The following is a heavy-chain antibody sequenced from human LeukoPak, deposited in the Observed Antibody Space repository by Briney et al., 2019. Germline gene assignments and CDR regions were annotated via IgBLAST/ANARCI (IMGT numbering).Heavy chain of an antibody. J-gene: IGHJ4*02. CDR3: ARAYRWTLIDY. V-gene: IGHV1-18*04. CDR2: ISAYNGNT. CDR1: GYTFTSYG. Sequence: GASVKVSCKASGYTFTSYGISRVRQAPGQGLEWMGWISAYNGNTNYAQKFQGRVTMTTDTSTDIAYMDLRSLRSDDTAVYYCARAYRWTLIDYWGQGTLVTVSS. D-gene: IGHD4-23*01.